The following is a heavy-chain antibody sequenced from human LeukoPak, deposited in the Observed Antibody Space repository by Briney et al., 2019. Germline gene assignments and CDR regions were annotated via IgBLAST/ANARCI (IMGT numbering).Heavy chain of an antibody. CDR1: GFTFSTFW. CDR2: MKQDGTEK. CDR3: ARSNGWLIDY. V-gene: IGHV3-7*01. D-gene: IGHD6-19*01. J-gene: IGHJ4*02. Sequence: GGSLRLSCAASGFTFSTFWMNWVRQAPGKGLEWVANMKQDGTEKNYVDSVKGRFTISRDNAKNSLYLQMNSLIAEDTAVYYCARSNGWLIDYWGQGTLVAVSS.